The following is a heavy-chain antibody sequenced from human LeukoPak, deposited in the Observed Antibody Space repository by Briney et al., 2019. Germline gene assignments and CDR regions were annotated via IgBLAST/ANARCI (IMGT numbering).Heavy chain of an antibody. CDR3: ARAGIPYYFDF. D-gene: IGHD5-18*01. V-gene: IGHV4-61*02. Sequence: SQTLSLTCMVSVGSHSSGSYYWSWIRHPAGKGLEGFRRIYTSGSINYDPSLKSRVTISVDTSKNQFSLKLSSVTASDTAVYYCARAGIPYYFDFWGQRTLVTVS. CDR1: VGSHSSGSYY. J-gene: IGHJ4*02. CDR2: IYTSGSI.